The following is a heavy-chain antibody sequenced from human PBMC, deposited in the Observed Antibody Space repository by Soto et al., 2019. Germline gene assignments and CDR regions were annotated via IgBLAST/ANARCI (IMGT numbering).Heavy chain of an antibody. CDR3: ARGWRSSWFLDY. CDR1: GFTFSSYA. J-gene: IGHJ4*02. V-gene: IGHV3-30-3*01. CDR2: ISHDGSNK. Sequence: GGSLRLSCAASGFTFSSYAMHWVRQAPGKGLEWVAVISHDGSNKYYADSVKGRFTISRDNSKNTLYLQMNSLRAEDTAVYYCARGWRSSWFLDYWGQGTLVTVSS. D-gene: IGHD6-6*01.